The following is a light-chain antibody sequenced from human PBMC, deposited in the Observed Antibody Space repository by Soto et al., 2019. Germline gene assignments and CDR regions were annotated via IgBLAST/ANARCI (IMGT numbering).Light chain of an antibody. CDR3: QQYGSTSDT. V-gene: IGKV3-20*01. CDR2: GAS. J-gene: IGKJ2*01. Sequence: EIVLTQSPGTLSLSPGERATLSCRASQSVSSSYLAWYQQKPGQAPRLLIYGASSRATGIPDRFSGSGSGTDFTLTISRLEPEDFAVYYCQQYGSTSDTFGQATMLEIK. CDR1: QSVSSSY.